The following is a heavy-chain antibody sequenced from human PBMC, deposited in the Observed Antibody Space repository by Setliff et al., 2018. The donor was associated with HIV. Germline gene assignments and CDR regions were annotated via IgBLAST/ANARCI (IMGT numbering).Heavy chain of an antibody. CDR3: ARSTYYFDSSGYKYNWFDP. V-gene: IGHV4-31*03. CDR2: IYYSGST. Sequence: PSETLSLTCTVSGGSIGSGGYYWSWIRQHPGKGLEWIGYIYYSGSTYYNPSFKRRLSISVDTSKNQFSLKLSSVTAADTAVYYCARSTYYFDSSGYKYNWFDPWGQGTLVTVSS. CDR1: GGSIGSGGYY. D-gene: IGHD3-22*01. J-gene: IGHJ5*02.